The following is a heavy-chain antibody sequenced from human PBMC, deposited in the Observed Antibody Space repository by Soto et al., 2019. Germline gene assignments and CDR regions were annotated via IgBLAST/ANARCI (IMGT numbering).Heavy chain of an antibody. D-gene: IGHD3-22*01. Sequence: GASVKVSCKASGYTFTSYYMHWVRQAPGQGLEWMGIINPSGGSTSYAQKFQGRVTMTRDTSTSTVYMELSSLRSEDTAVYYCARDRLPYYDSSGYAPGSFDYWGQGTQVTVSS. CDR1: GYTFTSYY. V-gene: IGHV1-46*01. J-gene: IGHJ4*02. CDR3: ARDRLPYYDSSGYAPGSFDY. CDR2: INPSGGST.